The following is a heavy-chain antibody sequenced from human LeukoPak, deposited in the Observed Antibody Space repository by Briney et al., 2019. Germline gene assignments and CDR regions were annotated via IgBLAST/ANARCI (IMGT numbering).Heavy chain of an antibody. Sequence: SETLSLTCAVYGGSVSGYYWSWIRQPPGKGVEWIGEINHSGSTNYNPSLKSRVTTSVDTSKKQFSLKLSSVTAADTAVYYCARGVCSGGGCYGLFNYWGQGTLVTVSS. CDR2: INHSGST. CDR3: ARGVCSGGGCYGLFNY. J-gene: IGHJ4*02. D-gene: IGHD2-15*01. V-gene: IGHV4-34*01. CDR1: GGSVSGYY.